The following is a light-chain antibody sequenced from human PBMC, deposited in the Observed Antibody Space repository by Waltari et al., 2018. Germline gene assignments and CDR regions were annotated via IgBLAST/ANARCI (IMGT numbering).Light chain of an antibody. CDR2: GAS. J-gene: IGKJ4*01. CDR3: QQYDISPLT. Sequence: EIVLTQSPGTLSLSPGQSATLSCRATQTVRTTYLAWYQHKPGQAPTRVIYGASSRAAGIPDRFSGSGSGTDFSLTISSLEPEDFAVYYCQQYDISPLTFGGGTKVEIK. CDR1: QTVRTTY. V-gene: IGKV3-20*01.